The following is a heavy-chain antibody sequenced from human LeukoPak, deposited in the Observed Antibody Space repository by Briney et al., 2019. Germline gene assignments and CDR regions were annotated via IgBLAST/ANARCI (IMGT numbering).Heavy chain of an antibody. CDR1: GYTFTSYY. Sequence: ASVEVSCKASGYTFTSYYMHWVRQAPGQGLEWMGIINPSGGSTSYTQKFQGRVAMTRDTSTSTVYMELSSLRSEDTAVYYCARDSGMKQQLDYFDYLGQGTMLSVSS. J-gene: IGHJ4*02. V-gene: IGHV1-46*01. D-gene: IGHD6-13*01. CDR3: ARDSGMKQQLDYFDY. CDR2: INPSGGST.